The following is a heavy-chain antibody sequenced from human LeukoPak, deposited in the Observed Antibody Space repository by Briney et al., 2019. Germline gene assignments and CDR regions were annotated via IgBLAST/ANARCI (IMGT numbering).Heavy chain of an antibody. CDR3: ARDRITMVRGVITTRGRAFDI. D-gene: IGHD3-10*01. CDR2: INTNTGNP. CDR1: GYTFTSYA. V-gene: IGHV7-4-1*02. J-gene: IGHJ3*02. Sequence: ASVKVSCKASGYTFTSYAMNWVRQAPGQGPEWMGWINTNTGNPTYAQGFTGRFVFSLDTSVSTAYLQISSLKAEDTAVYYCARDRITMVRGVITTRGRAFDIWGQGTMVTVSS.